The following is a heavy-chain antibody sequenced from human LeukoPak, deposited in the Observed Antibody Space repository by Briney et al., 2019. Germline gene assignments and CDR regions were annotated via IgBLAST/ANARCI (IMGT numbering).Heavy chain of an antibody. Sequence: GGSLRLSCAASGFTFSSYAMSWVRQAPGKGLGWVSAISGSGGSTYYADSVKGRFTISRDNSKNTLYLQMNSLRAEDTAVYYCAKGAYYYGAYAQKSGFDPWGQGTLVTVSS. D-gene: IGHD3-10*01. CDR3: AKGAYYYGAYAQKSGFDP. V-gene: IGHV3-23*01. CDR1: GFTFSSYA. J-gene: IGHJ5*02. CDR2: ISGSGGST.